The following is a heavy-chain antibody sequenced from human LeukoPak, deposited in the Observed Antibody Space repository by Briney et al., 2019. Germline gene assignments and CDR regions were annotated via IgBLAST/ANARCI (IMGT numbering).Heavy chain of an antibody. V-gene: IGHV1-8*01. J-gene: IGHJ4*02. CDR2: MNPNSGNT. Sequence: SVKVSCKASGYTFTSYDINWVRQATGQGLEWMGWMNPNSGNTGYAQKFQGRVTMTRNTSISTAYMKLSSLRSEDTAVYYCARASQLRLGIVVVITSGRRYYFDYWGQGTLVTVSS. D-gene: IGHD3-22*01. CDR1: GYTFTSYD. CDR3: ARASQLRLGIVVVITSGRRYYFDY.